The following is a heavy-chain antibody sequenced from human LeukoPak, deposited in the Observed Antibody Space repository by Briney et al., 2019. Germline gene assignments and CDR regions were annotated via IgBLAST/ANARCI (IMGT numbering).Heavy chain of an antibody. J-gene: IGHJ4*02. CDR2: INAGNGNT. CDR3: ARGVGYCSGGSCYYFDY. V-gene: IGHV1-3*01. Sequence: ASVKVSCKASGYTFTSYAMHWVRQAPGQRLEWMGWINAGNGNTKYSQKFQGRVTITRDTSASTAYMELSSLRSEDTAVYYCARGVGYCSGGSCYYFDYWGQGTLVTVSS. CDR1: GYTFTSYA. D-gene: IGHD2-15*01.